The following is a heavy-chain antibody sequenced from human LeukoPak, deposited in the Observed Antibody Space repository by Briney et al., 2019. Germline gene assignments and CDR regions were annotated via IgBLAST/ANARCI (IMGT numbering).Heavy chain of an antibody. V-gene: IGHV3-74*01. CDR2: ITPDGSTT. Sequence: GGSLRLSCAASGFTFSSYWMHWVRQAPGKGLVWVSRITPDGSTTTYADSVKGWFAISRDNAKNTLFLQMNNLRAEDTALYYCTSDTFGEHDHWGQGTLVSVSS. CDR3: TSDTFGEHDH. CDR1: GFTFSSYW. J-gene: IGHJ4*02. D-gene: IGHD3-10*01.